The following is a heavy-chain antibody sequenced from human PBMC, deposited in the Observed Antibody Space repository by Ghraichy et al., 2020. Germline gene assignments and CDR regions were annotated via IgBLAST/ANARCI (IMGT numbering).Heavy chain of an antibody. CDR2: IYYSGYT. V-gene: IGHV4-39*01. D-gene: IGHD6-13*01. J-gene: IGHJ4*02. CDR1: GGSISSSSYY. Sequence: SETLSLTCTVSGGSISSSSYYWGWIRQPPGKGLEWIGSIYYSGYTYYYPSLKSRVSISVDTSKNQFSLKLSSLTAADTAVYYCARVLYSSSWEYYFDYWGQGTLVTVSS. CDR3: ARVLYSSSWEYYFDY.